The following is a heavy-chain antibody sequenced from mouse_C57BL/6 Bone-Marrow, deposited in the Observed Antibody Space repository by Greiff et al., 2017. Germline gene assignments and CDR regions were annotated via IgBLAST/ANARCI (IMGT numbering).Heavy chain of an antibody. J-gene: IGHJ4*01. Sequence: VKLQESGPGLVAPSQSLSITCTVSGFSLTSYGVHWVRQPPGKGLEWLVVIWSDGSTTYNSALKSRLSISKDNSKSQVFLKMNSLQTDDTAMYYCARQGLRSVLYAMDYWGQGTSVTVSS. V-gene: IGHV2-6-1*01. CDR1: GFSLTSYG. CDR3: ARQGLRSVLYAMDY. D-gene: IGHD1-1*01. CDR2: IWSDGST.